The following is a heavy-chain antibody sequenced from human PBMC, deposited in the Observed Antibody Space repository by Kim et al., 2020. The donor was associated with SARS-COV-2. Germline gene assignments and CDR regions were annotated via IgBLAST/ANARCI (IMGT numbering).Heavy chain of an antibody. CDR3: ARVSLWWIAAAGTGGFDY. D-gene: IGHD6-13*01. V-gene: IGHV3-11*01. Sequence: GGSLRLSCAASGFTFSDYYMSWIRQAPGKGLEWGSYISSSGSTIYYADSVKGRFTISRDNAKNSLYLQMNSLRAEDTAVYYCARVSLWWIAAAGTGGFDYCGQGTLVTVSS. CDR2: ISSSGSTI. CDR1: GFTFSDYY. J-gene: IGHJ4*02.